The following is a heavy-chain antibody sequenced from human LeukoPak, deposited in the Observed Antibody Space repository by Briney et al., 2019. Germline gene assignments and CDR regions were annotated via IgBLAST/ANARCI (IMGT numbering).Heavy chain of an antibody. D-gene: IGHD3-9*01. Sequence: SETLSLTCAVYGGSFSGYYWSWIRQPPGKGLEWIGEINHSGSTNYNPSLKSRVTISVDTSKNQFSLQLSSVTAADTAVYYCAREVRSGRYFDWLTPWGQGTLVTVSS. CDR2: INHSGST. CDR3: AREVRSGRYFDWLTP. V-gene: IGHV4-34*01. J-gene: IGHJ5*02. CDR1: GGSFSGYY.